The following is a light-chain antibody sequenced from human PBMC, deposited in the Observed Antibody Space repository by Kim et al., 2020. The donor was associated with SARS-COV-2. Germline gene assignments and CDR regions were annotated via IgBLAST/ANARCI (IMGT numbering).Light chain of an antibody. V-gene: IGLV2-14*04. CDR2: DVS. CDR3: SSYTSSSTYV. J-gene: IGLJ1*01. Sequence: GQSITISCTGTNSDVGGYNYVSWYQQHPGKAPKLMIYDVSKRPSGVSNRFSGSNSGNTASLTISGLQAEDEADYYCSSYTSSSTYVFGTGTKVTVL. CDR1: NSDVGGYNY.